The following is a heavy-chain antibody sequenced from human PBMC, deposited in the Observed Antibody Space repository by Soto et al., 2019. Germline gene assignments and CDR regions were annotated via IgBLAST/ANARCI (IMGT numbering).Heavy chain of an antibody. CDR2: IYYSGST. D-gene: IGHD3-3*01. J-gene: IGHJ6*03. V-gene: IGHV4-31*03. CDR3: ARVYYDFWSGYRPTHYYYMDV. CDR1: GGSISSGGYY. Sequence: SETLSLTCTVSGGSISSGGYYWSWIRQHPGKGLEWIGYIYYSGSTYYNPSLKSRVTISVDTSKNQFSLKLSSVTAADTAVYYCARVYYDFWSGYRPTHYYYMDVWGKGTTVTVSS.